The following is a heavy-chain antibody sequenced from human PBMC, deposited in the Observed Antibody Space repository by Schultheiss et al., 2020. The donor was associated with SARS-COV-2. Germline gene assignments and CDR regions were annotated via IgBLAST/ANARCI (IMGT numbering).Heavy chain of an antibody. J-gene: IGHJ6*02. D-gene: IGHD3-3*01. V-gene: IGHV4-38-2*01. CDR2: IYHSGST. Sequence: SETLSLTCAVSGYSISSGYYWGWIRQPPGKGLEWIGSIYHSGSTYYNPSLKSRVTISVDTSKNQFSLKLSSVTAADTAVYYCASSDYDFWSWVPYYYGMDVWGQGTTVTVAS. CDR1: GYSISSGYY. CDR3: ASSDYDFWSWVPYYYGMDV.